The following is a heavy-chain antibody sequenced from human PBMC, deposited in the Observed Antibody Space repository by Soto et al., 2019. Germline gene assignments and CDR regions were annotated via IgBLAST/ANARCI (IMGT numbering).Heavy chain of an antibody. J-gene: IGHJ6*02. CDR2: IWYDGSNK. D-gene: IGHD3-10*01. V-gene: IGHV3-33*01. CDR3: ARDLYYYGSGSHHYYYYGMDV. CDR1: GFTFRSYG. Sequence: GGSLRLSCAASGFTFRSYGMHWVREATGKGLEWVAVIWYDGSNKYYADSVKGRFTISRDNSKNTLYLQMNSLRAEDTAVYYCARDLYYYGSGSHHYYYYGMDVWGQGT.